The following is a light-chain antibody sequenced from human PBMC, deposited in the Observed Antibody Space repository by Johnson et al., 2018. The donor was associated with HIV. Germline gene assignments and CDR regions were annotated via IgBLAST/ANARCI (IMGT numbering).Light chain of an antibody. Sequence: QPVLTQPPSVSAAPGQKVTISCSGSNSNIGNNYVSWYQQLPGTAPKLLIYDNNKRPSGIPDRFSGSKSATSAILAITGLQTGDEADYYCGTWDSSLSAGGVFGTGTKVTVL. J-gene: IGLJ1*01. CDR2: DNN. CDR1: NSNIGNNY. CDR3: GTWDSSLSAGGV. V-gene: IGLV1-51*01.